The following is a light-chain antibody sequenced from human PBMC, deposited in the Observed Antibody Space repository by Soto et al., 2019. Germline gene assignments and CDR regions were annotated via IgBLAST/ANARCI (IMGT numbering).Light chain of an antibody. CDR3: QQLSGYPLT. CDR2: AAS. V-gene: IGKV1-9*01. J-gene: IGKJ4*01. CDR1: QDISSY. Sequence: IQLTQSPSSLSASVGDRVTITCRASQDISSYLAWYQQKPGKAPKLLIYAASILQSGVPSRFSGSGSETDFTLTINSLQPEDFATYYCQQLSGYPLTFGGGTKVE.